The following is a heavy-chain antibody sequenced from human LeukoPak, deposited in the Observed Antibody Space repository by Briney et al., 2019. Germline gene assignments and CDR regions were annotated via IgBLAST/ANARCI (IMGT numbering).Heavy chain of an antibody. D-gene: IGHD1-26*01. CDR1: GGTFSSYA. CDR2: TIPIFGTA. CDR3: ATHPWEHKNWYFDL. V-gene: IGHV1-69*01. J-gene: IGHJ2*01. Sequence: SVKVSCKASGGTFSSYAISWVRQTPGQGLEWMGGTIPIFGTANYAQKFQGRVTITADESTSTAYMELSSLRSEDTAVYYCATHPWEHKNWYFDLWGRGTLVTVSS.